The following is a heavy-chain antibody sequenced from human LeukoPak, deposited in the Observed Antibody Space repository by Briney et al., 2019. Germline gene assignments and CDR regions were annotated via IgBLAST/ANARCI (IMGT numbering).Heavy chain of an antibody. D-gene: IGHD1-1*01. CDR3: TRNRGTDY. V-gene: IGHV3-7*01. CDR1: GFTFSNYG. Sequence: GGTLSLSCEASGFTFSNYGKNWVGQAPGKGLEWVANIKEDGSEKIYVDSVKGRFTISRDNSKNSLYLQINNLRAEDTAVYYCTRNRGTDYWGQGTLVTVSS. CDR2: IKEDGSEK. J-gene: IGHJ4*02.